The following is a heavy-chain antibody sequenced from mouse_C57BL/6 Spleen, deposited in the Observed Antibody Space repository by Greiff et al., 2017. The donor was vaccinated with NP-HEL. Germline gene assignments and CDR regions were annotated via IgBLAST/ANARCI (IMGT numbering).Heavy chain of an antibody. CDR1: GYTFTSYW. Sequence: VKLQESGAELVKPGASVKLSCKASGYTFTSYWMQWVKQRPGQGLEWIGEIDPSDSYTNYNQNFKGKATLTVDTSSSTAYMQLSSLTSEDSAVYYCARGGQGAFAYWGQGTLVTVSA. CDR2: IDPSDSYT. J-gene: IGHJ3*01. V-gene: IGHV1-50*01. CDR3: ARGGQGAFAY.